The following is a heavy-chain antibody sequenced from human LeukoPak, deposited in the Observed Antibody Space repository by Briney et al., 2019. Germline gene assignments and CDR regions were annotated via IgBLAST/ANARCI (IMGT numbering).Heavy chain of an antibody. CDR1: GGSISSYY. V-gene: IGHV4-59*08. J-gene: IGHJ4*02. CDR3: ARLALGYCSSTSCLDY. D-gene: IGHD2-2*01. CDR2: IYYSGST. Sequence: SETLSLTCTVSGGSISSYYWSWIRPPPGKGLEWIGYIYYSGSTNYNPSLKSRVTISVDTSKNQFSLKLSSVTAADTAVYYCARLALGYCSSTSCLDYWGQGTLVTVSS.